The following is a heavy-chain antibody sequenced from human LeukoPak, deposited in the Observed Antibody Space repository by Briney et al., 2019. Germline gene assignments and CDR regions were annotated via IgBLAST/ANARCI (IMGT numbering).Heavy chain of an antibody. CDR3: ASPGTEWELPFDY. CDR2: IIPILGIA. CDR1: GGTFSSYA. D-gene: IGHD1-26*01. V-gene: IGHV1-69*04. J-gene: IGHJ4*02. Sequence: GASVKVSCKASGGTFSSYAISWVRQAPGQGLEWMGRIIPILGIANYAQKFQGRVTITADKSTSTAYMELSSLRSEDTAVYYCASPGTEWELPFDYWGQGTLVTVSS.